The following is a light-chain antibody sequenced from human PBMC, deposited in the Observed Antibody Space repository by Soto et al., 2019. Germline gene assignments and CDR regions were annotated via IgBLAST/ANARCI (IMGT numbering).Light chain of an antibody. CDR2: DAS. V-gene: IGKV1-33*01. CDR1: QDISNY. CDR3: QQYDNL. Sequence: DIQMTQSPSSLSASVGDRVTITCQASQDISNYLNWYQQKPGKAPKLLIYDASNLETGVPSRFSGSGSGKDFTFTISSLHPEDIATYYCQQYDNLFGQGTRLEIK. J-gene: IGKJ5*01.